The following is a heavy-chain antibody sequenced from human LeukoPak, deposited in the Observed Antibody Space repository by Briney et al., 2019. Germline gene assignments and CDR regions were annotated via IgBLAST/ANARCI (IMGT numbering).Heavy chain of an antibody. J-gene: IGHJ4*02. V-gene: IGHV3-30*18. CDR2: ISYDGSNK. Sequence: GGSLRLSCAASGFTFSSYGMHWVRQAPGKGLEWVAVISYDGSNKYYADSVKGRFTISRDNSKNTLYLQMNSPRAEDTAVYYCAKYFAFDYWGQGTLVTVSS. D-gene: IGHD2/OR15-2a*01. CDR3: AKYFAFDY. CDR1: GFTFSSYG.